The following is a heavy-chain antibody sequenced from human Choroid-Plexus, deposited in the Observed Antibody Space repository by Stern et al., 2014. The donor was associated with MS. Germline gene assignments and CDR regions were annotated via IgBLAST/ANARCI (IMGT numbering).Heavy chain of an antibody. CDR3: ARDQRGITIFGVVTDYYYLGMDV. J-gene: IGHJ6*02. CDR1: GYIFTGYY. V-gene: IGHV1-2*02. Sequence: VQLVQSGAEVKKPGASVKVSCKTSGYIFTGYYIHWVRQAPGQGLEWMAWINPNTGGPKYAQKFQGRVTMSRDTSISTAYVELSSLTSDDTAVYYCARDQRGITIFGVVTDYYYLGMDVWGQGTKVTVSS. CDR2: INPNTGGP. D-gene: IGHD3-3*01.